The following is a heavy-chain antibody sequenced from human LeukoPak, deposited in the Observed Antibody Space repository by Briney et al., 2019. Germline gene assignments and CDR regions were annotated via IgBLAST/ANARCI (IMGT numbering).Heavy chain of an antibody. CDR1: GASTTSYY. CDR3: ARVDCSGGSCYAFDI. Sequence: SETLSLTCTVSGASTTSYYWSWIRQPPGKRLEWIGYTYYSGSTNYNPSLKSRVTISVDTSKNQFSLKLSSVTAADTAVYYCARVDCSGGSCYAFDIWGQGTMVTVSS. J-gene: IGHJ3*02. V-gene: IGHV4-59*01. CDR2: TYYSGST. D-gene: IGHD2-15*01.